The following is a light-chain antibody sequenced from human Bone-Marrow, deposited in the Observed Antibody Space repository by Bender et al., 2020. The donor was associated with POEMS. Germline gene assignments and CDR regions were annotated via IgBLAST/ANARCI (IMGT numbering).Light chain of an antibody. J-gene: IGLJ2*01. CDR1: SSDGGTFNR. CDR3: SSFTDSDSLDVF. CDR2: DVN. Sequence: QSALTQPASVSGSPGQSITISCTRRSSSDGGTFNRVSWYQQLPGEAPKLVIYDVNNRPSGVSNRFSGFKSANTASLTISGLQAEDEGDYYCSSFTDSDSLDVFFGGGTKLTVL. V-gene: IGLV2-14*02.